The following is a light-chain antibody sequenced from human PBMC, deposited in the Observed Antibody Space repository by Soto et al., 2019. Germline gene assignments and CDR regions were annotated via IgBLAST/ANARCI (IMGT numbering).Light chain of an antibody. V-gene: IGLV1-40*01. CDR2: GYN. Sequence: QSVLTQPPSVSGAPGQRVTISCTGSSSKIGAGYDVHWYQQLPGTAPKLLIYGYNNRPSGVPDRFSGSQSGTSASLAITGLQAEDEADYYCQSYDSSLSGWVFGGGTKLTVL. CDR1: SSKIGAGYD. J-gene: IGLJ3*02. CDR3: QSYDSSLSGWV.